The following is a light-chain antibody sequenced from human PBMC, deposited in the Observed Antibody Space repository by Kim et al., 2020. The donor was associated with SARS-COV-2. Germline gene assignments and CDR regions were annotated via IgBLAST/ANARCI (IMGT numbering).Light chain of an antibody. J-gene: IGLJ3*02. CDR2: EVS. Sequence: GQSGTISCTGTSRDVGGYNYVSWYQQHPGKAPKLMIYEVSKRPSGVPDRFSGSKSGNTASLTVSGLQAEDEADYYCSSYAGSNNLVFGGGTQLTVL. V-gene: IGLV2-8*01. CDR3: SSYAGSNNLV. CDR1: SRDVGGYNY.